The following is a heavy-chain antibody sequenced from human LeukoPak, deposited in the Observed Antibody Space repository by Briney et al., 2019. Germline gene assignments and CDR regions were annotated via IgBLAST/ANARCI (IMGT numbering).Heavy chain of an antibody. Sequence: PGESLKISCKGSGYSFTTYWIGWARQMPGKGLEWMGIIYPGDSDTRYSPSFQGQVTISADKSISTAYLQWSSLKASDTAMYYCARLAGRPFSLAKYPQLEDYYYYYGMDVWGQGTTVTVSS. V-gene: IGHV5-51*01. CDR1: GYSFTTYW. J-gene: IGHJ6*02. CDR3: ARLAGRPFSLAKYPQLEDYYYYYGMDV. D-gene: IGHD1-1*01. CDR2: IYPGDSDT.